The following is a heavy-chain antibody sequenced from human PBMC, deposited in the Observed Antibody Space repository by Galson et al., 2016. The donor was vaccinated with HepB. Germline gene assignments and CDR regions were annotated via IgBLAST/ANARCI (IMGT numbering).Heavy chain of an antibody. V-gene: IGHV3-23*01. J-gene: IGHJ4*02. CDR1: GFTFSSYA. CDR3: AKHRDGGGFRVWVWAFGEFDY. CDR2: ISGSGGST. D-gene: IGHD3-16*01. Sequence: SLRLSCAASGFTFSSYALSWVRQAPGKGLEWVSAISGSGGSTYYADSVRGRFTISRDNSKNTPYLQMNSLRAADTAVYYCAKHRDGGGFRVWVWAFGEFDYWGQGTLVTVSS.